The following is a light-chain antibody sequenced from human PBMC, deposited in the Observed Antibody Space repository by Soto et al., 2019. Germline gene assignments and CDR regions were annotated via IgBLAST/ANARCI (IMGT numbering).Light chain of an antibody. J-gene: IGKJ1*01. CDR1: QSVSNNY. CDR3: QQYNSYSWT. Sequence: ELVLTQSPGTLSLSPGDRATLSCRASQSVSNNYLAWYQQKPGQAPRLLIYGASNRATGIPDRFSGSGSGTEFTLTISSLQPDDFAPYYCQQYNSYSWTFGQGTKVDIK. V-gene: IGKV3-20*01. CDR2: GAS.